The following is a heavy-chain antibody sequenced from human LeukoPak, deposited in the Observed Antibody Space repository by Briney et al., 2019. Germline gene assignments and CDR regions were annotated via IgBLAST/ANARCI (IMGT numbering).Heavy chain of an antibody. CDR1: GYTFTIYA. J-gene: IGHJ1*01. D-gene: IGHD5-18*01. Sequence: ASVTVSCKASGYTFTIYAMHWVGQAPGQRGEWMGWINAGNGNTKYSQKFQGRVTITRDTSATTAYMELSSLRSEDTAVYYCARERGTWIQRYFQHWGQGTLVTVSS. V-gene: IGHV1-3*01. CDR3: ARERGTWIQRYFQH. CDR2: INAGNGNT.